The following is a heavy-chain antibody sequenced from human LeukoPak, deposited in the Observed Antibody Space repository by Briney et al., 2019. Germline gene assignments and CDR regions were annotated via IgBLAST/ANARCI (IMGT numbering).Heavy chain of an antibody. V-gene: IGHV1-2*02. J-gene: IGHJ5*02. D-gene: IGHD4-17*01. CDR1: GYTFTGYY. Sequence: GASVKVSCKASGYTFTGYYIHWVRQAPGQGLEWMGWINSNSGGTNYAQKFQGRVTMTRDTSISTAYMELSRLRSDDTAVYYCARGPTVTTPLGPWGQGTLVTVSS. CDR3: ARGPTVTTPLGP. CDR2: INSNSGGT.